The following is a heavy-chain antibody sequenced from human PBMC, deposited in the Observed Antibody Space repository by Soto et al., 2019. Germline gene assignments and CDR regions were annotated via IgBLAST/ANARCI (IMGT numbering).Heavy chain of an antibody. D-gene: IGHD4-17*01. V-gene: IGHV3-23*01. J-gene: IGHJ4*02. CDR1: GFTFSSYA. CDR2: ISGSGGST. Sequence: GGSLRLSCAASGFTFSSYAMSWVRQAPGKGLEWVSAISGSGGSTYYADSVKGRFTISRDNSKNTLYLQMNSLRAEDTAVFYCAKDNAHDYGDYFYYFDYWGQGTLVTVSS. CDR3: AKDNAHDYGDYFYYFDY.